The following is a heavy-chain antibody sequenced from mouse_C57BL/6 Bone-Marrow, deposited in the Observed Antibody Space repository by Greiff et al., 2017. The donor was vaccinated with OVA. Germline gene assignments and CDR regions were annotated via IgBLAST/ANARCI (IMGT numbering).Heavy chain of an antibody. CDR1: GYTFTEYT. CDR2: FYPGSGSI. D-gene: IGHD1-1*01. V-gene: IGHV1-62-2*01. J-gene: IGHJ2*01. Sequence: QVQLKESGAELVKPGASVKLSCKASGYTFTEYTIHWVKQRSGQGLEWIGWFYPGSGSIKYNEKFKDKATLTADKSSSTVYMELSRLTSEDSAVYFCARHEGGITTVVEDYFDYWGQGTTLTVSS. CDR3: ARHEGGITTVVEDYFDY.